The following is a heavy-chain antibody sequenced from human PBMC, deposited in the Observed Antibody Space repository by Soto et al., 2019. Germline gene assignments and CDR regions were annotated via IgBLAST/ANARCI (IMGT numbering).Heavy chain of an antibody. CDR3: ARGPLAVAGTYLGY. CDR1: GGSISSGGYY. CDR2: IYYSGST. J-gene: IGHJ4*02. Sequence: SETLSLTCTVSGGSISSGGYYWSWIRQHPGKGLEWIGYIYYSGSTYYNPSLKSRVTISVDTSKNQFSLKLSSVTAADTAVYYCARGPLAVAGTYLGYWGQGTLVTVSS. V-gene: IGHV4-31*03. D-gene: IGHD6-19*01.